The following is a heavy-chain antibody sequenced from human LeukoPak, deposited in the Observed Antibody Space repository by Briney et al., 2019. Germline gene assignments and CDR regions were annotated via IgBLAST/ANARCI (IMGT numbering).Heavy chain of an antibody. J-gene: IGHJ4*02. D-gene: IGHD1-26*01. CDR1: GGSINSYY. CDR3: AREGAELLREGHYFDY. V-gene: IGHV4-59*01. CDR2: IFYSGST. Sequence: PSETLSLTCTVSGGSINSYYWSWIRQPPGKGLEWIGYIFYSGSTNYNPSLQSRVTISVDTSRNQFSLNLSSVTAADTAVYYCAREGAELLREGHYFDYWGQGTLVTVSS.